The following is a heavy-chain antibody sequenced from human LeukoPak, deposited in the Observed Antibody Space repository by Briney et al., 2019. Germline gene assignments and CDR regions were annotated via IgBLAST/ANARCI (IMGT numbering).Heavy chain of an antibody. CDR3: ARDLSSGWYFGYQSY. D-gene: IGHD6-19*01. Sequence: ASVKVSCKASGYTFTGYYMHWVRQAPGQGLEWMGWINPNSGGTNYAQKFQGRVTMTRDTSISTAYMELSRLRSDDTAVYYCARDLSSGWYFGYQSYWGQGTLVTVSS. CDR1: GYTFTGYY. J-gene: IGHJ4*02. CDR2: INPNSGGT. V-gene: IGHV1-2*02.